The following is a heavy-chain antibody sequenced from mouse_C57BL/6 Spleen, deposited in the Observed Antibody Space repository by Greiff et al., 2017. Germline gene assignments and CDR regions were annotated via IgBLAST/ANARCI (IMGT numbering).Heavy chain of an antibody. V-gene: IGHV7-3*01. CDR1: GFTFTDYY. CDR3: ASHPHNVHAMDY. CDR2: IRNKANGYTT. Sequence: EVKVVESGGGLVQPGGSLSLSCAASGFTFTDYYMSWVRQPPGKALEWLGFIRNKANGYTTEYSASVKGRFTISRDNSQSILYLQMNALRAEDSATYYCASHPHNVHAMDYWGQGTSVTVSS. J-gene: IGHJ4*01. D-gene: IGHD1-3*01.